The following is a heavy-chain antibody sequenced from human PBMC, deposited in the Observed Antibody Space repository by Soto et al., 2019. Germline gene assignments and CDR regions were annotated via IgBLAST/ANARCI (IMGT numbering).Heavy chain of an antibody. CDR3: AKDDKRGGSGDNYGMDV. Sequence: QVQLVEAGGGVVQPGRSLRLSCAASGFTFSSYGMHWVRQAPGKGLEWVALISYVERNTYYADSVKGRFTISRDNSKNTLFLQMNSLRAEDTALYYCAKDDKRGGSGDNYGMDVWGQGTAVTVS. D-gene: IGHD3-10*01. V-gene: IGHV3-30*18. CDR2: ISYVERNT. CDR1: GFTFSSYG. J-gene: IGHJ6*02.